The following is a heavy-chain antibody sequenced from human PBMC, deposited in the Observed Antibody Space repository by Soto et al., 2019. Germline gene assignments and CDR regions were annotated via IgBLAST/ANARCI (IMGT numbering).Heavy chain of an antibody. D-gene: IGHD3-10*02. CDR2: IRSNSRNT. CDR3: AREGMSGAGRWVYVDY. V-gene: IGHV1-18*04. Sequence: QVQLVQSGAEVKKPGASVKVSCKAYGYTLSNYGINWVRQAPGQGREWMGWIRSNSRNTNYAQKFQGRVTMTTDTSTNTGYMELGSPRSADTAGYFCAREGMSGAGRWVYVDYWGQGTLVTVSS. J-gene: IGHJ4*02. CDR1: GYTLSNYG.